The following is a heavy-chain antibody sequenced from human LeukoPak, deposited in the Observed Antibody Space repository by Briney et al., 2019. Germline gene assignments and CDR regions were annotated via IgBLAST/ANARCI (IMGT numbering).Heavy chain of an antibody. CDR2: ISSSSSYI. CDR3: ARDRDSIAVAVDY. D-gene: IGHD6-19*01. J-gene: IGHJ4*02. V-gene: IGHV3-21*01. CDR1: GFTFSSYS. Sequence: PGGSLRLSCAASGFTFSSYSMNWVRQAPGKGLEWVSSISSSSSYIYYADSVKGRFTISRDNAKNSLYLQMNSLRAEDTAVYYCARDRDSIAVAVDYWGQGTLVIVSS.